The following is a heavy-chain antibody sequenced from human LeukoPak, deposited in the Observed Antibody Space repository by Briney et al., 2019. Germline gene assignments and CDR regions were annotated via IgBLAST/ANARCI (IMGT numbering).Heavy chain of an antibody. CDR2: MNPNSGAT. J-gene: IGHJ4*02. CDR3: ASGSSGWYYFDY. D-gene: IGHD6-19*01. CDR1: GYTFTGYY. V-gene: IGHV1-2*02. Sequence: GASVKVSFKASGYTFTGYYMHWVRQAPGQGLEWMGWMNPNSGATNYAKKFQGRVTMTRDTSISPPYMEMSRLRSDDTAVYYCASGSSGWYYFDYWGQGTLVTVSS.